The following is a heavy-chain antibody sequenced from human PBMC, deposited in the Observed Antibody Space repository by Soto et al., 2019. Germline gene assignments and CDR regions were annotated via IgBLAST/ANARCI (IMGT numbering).Heavy chain of an antibody. V-gene: IGHV4-4*02. CDR1: GDSVSSRFW. CDR3: ARDQNYGSGSYYRGNWFDP. Sequence: SSETLSLTCAVSGDSVSSRFWWSWVRQSPGKGLEWIGEIYHSGSANYNPSLKSRVTISVDTSKNQFSLKLSSVTAADTAVYYCARDQNYGSGSYYRGNWFDPWGQGTLVTVSS. D-gene: IGHD3-10*01. J-gene: IGHJ5*02. CDR2: IYHSGSA.